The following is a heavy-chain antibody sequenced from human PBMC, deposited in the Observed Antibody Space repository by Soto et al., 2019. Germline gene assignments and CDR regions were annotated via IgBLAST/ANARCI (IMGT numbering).Heavy chain of an antibody. CDR1: GGTFNTYA. V-gene: IGHV1-69*19. Sequence: QVQLVQSGAEMKKPGSSVKVSCQSSGGTFNTYAMNWVRQAPGQGPEWMGDISPMFGAANYAPKFQGRVTITADESTGTAYLPLSSLTSAEPALYFCAREVQVHAPAFVFWGQGTLVTVSS. CDR2: ISPMFGAA. CDR3: AREVQVHAPAFVF. J-gene: IGHJ4*02. D-gene: IGHD3-10*01.